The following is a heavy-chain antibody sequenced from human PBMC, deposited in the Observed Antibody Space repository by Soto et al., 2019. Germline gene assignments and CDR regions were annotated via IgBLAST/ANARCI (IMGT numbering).Heavy chain of an antibody. CDR3: ARDLLVDTAMIYNYYYGMDV. CDR1: GFTFSSYS. CDR2: ISSSSSYI. D-gene: IGHD5-18*01. V-gene: IGHV3-21*01. J-gene: IGHJ6*02. Sequence: GGSLRLSCAASGFTFSSYSMNWVRQAPGKGLEWVSSISSSSSYIYYADSVKGRFTISRDNAKNSLYLQMNSLRAEDTAVCYCARDLLVDTAMIYNYYYGMDVWGQGTTVTVSS.